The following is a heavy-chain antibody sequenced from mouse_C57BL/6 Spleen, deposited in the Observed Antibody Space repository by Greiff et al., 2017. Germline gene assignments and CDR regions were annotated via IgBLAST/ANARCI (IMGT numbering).Heavy chain of an antibody. V-gene: IGHV1-69*01. J-gene: IGHJ4*01. CDR1: GYTFTSYW. CDR3: ARSEYSKGFDYAMDY. D-gene: IGHD2-5*01. CDR2: IDPSDSYT. Sequence: QVHVKQPGAELVRPGSSVKLSCKASGYTFTSYWMHWVKQRPGQGLEWIGEIDPSDSYTNYNQKFKGKSTLTVDKSSSTAYMQLSSLTSEDSAVYYCARSEYSKGFDYAMDYWGQGTSVTVSS.